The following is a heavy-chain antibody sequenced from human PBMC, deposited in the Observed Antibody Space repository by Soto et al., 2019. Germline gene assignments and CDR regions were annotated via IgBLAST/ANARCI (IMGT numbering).Heavy chain of an antibody. V-gene: IGHV3-23*01. CDR2: IHRSGGST. D-gene: IGHD4-17*01. CDR1: GFTFSSYA. CDR3: ARGKDRATVTTFDI. Sequence: GGSLRLSCAASGFTFSSYAMNWVRQAPGKGLEWVSFIHRSGGSTYYADSVKGRFTISRDNSKNTVDLQMNSLRAEDTAVYYCARGKDRATVTTFDIWGQGTMVTVSS. J-gene: IGHJ3*02.